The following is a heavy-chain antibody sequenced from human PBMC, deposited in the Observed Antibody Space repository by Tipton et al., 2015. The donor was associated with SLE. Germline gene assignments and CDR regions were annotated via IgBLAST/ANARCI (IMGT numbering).Heavy chain of an antibody. CDR2: IKHSGST. J-gene: IGHJ4*02. CDR1: GGSFSGYY. Sequence: TLSLTCAAYGGSFSGYYWSWIRQPPGKGLEWIGEIKHSGSTNYNPSLKSRVTISVDTSKNQFSLKLSSVTAADTAVYYCARDRGYDFWSGPAYFDYWGQGTLVTASS. D-gene: IGHD3-3*01. CDR3: ARDRGYDFWSGPAYFDY. V-gene: IGHV4-34*01.